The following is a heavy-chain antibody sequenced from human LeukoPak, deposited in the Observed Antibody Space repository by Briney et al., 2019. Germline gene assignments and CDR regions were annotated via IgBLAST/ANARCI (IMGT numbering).Heavy chain of an antibody. J-gene: IGHJ6*03. D-gene: IGHD2-15*01. Sequence: SETLSLTCAVSGYSISSGYYWGWIRQPPEKGLEWIGSIYHSGSTYYNPSLKSRVTISVDTSKNQFSLKLSSVTAADTAVYYCARDRRDYSFYYYMDVWGKGTTVTVSS. V-gene: IGHV4-38-2*02. CDR3: ARDRRDYSFYYYMDV. CDR1: GYSISSGYY. CDR2: IYHSGST.